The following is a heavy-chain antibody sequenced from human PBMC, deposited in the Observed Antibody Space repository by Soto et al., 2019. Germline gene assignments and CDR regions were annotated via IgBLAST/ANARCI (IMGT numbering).Heavy chain of an antibody. CDR2: IYHSGRT. Sequence: SETLSLTCAVSGGSISSSNWWSWVRQPPGKGLEWIGEIYHSGRTNYNQPLRSRVTISVDKSKNQFSLKLSSVPAADTAVYYCARVGEQWPKDAFDIWGQGTMVTVSS. CDR1: GGSISSSNW. D-gene: IGHD6-19*01. V-gene: IGHV4-4*02. J-gene: IGHJ3*02. CDR3: ARVGEQWPKDAFDI.